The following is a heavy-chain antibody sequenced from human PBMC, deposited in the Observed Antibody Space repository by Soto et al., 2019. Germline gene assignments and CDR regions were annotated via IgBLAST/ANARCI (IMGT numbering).Heavy chain of an antibody. D-gene: IGHD6-13*01. CDR3: ARSFSSSWSGPFDY. V-gene: IGHV1-69*13. Sequence: ASVKVSCKASGGTFSSYAISWVRQAPGQGLEWMGGIIPIFGTANYAQKFQGRVTITADGSTSTAYMELSSLRSEDTAVYYCARSFSSSWSGPFDYWGQGTLVTVSS. CDR1: GGTFSSYA. CDR2: IIPIFGTA. J-gene: IGHJ4*02.